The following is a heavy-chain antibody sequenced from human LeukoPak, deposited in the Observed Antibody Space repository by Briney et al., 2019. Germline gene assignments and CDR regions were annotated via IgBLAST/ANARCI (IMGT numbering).Heavy chain of an antibody. CDR1: GGSISSSSYY. Sequence: SETLSLTCTVSGGSISSSSYYWGWIRQPPGKGLEWIGSIYYSGSTYYNPSLKSRVTISVDTSKNQFSLMVNSVTAADTAVYYCARESRRIAAAGPSYYMDVWGRGTTVTISS. J-gene: IGHJ6*03. D-gene: IGHD6-13*01. CDR3: ARESRRIAAAGPSYYMDV. V-gene: IGHV4-39*07. CDR2: IYYSGST.